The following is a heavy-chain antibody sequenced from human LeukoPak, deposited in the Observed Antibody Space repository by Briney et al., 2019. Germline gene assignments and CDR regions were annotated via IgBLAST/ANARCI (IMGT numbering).Heavy chain of an antibody. V-gene: IGHV3-21*01. CDR3: ARGLPSSYYYNSPIDY. CDR1: GFTFSSYS. CDR2: ISSSSSYI. J-gene: IGHJ4*02. Sequence: GGSLRLSCAASGFTFSSYSMNWVRQAPGKGLEWVSSISSSSSYIYYADSVKGRFTISRDNAKNSLYLQMNSLRAEDTAVYYCARGLPSSYYYNSPIDYWGQGTLVTVSS. D-gene: IGHD3-22*01.